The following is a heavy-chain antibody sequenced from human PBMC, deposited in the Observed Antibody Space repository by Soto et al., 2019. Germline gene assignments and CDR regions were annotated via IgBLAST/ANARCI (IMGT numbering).Heavy chain of an antibody. D-gene: IGHD6-6*01. J-gene: IGHJ4*02. CDR2: IHYSGST. Sequence: SETLSLTCSVSGGSITSYYWSWIRQPPGKGLEWIGDIHYSGSTNYNPSLKSRVTISTDTSKNQFSLNLSSVTAADTAVYYCARDPISARPFFDYWGQGTLVTVSS. CDR1: GGSITSYY. CDR3: ARDPISARPFFDY. V-gene: IGHV4-59*01.